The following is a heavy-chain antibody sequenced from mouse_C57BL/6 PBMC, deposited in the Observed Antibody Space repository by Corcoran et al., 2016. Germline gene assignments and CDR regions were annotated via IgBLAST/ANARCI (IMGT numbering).Heavy chain of an antibody. CDR1: GYTFTTYG. Sequence: QIQLVQSGPELKKPGETVKISCKASGYTFTTYGMSWVKQAPGKGLKWMGWINTYSGVPTYADDFKGRFAFSLETSASTAYLQINNLKNEDTATYFCARVGIYYGSSYYFDYWGQGTTLTVSS. D-gene: IGHD1-1*01. V-gene: IGHV9-3*01. J-gene: IGHJ2*01. CDR2: INTYSGVP. CDR3: ARVGIYYGSSYYFDY.